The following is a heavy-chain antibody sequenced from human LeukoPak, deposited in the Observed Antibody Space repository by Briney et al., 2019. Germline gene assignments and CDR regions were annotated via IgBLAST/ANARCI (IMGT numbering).Heavy chain of an antibody. J-gene: IGHJ3*02. CDR3: AREMVRDAFDI. D-gene: IGHD2-8*01. Sequence: SETLSLTCTVSGGSISRDGHYWSWIRQYPGKGLESIRSVSSSGTTTYNPSLKSRVTISLDTSQNRFSLNLRSLTAADTAVYYCAREMVRDAFDIWGQGTMVTVSS. CDR2: VSSSGTT. CDR1: GGSISRDGHY. V-gene: IGHV4-31*03.